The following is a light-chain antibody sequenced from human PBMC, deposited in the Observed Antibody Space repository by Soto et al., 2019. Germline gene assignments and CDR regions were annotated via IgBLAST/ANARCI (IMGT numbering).Light chain of an antibody. CDR2: SNN. Sequence: QSVLTQPPSASGTPGQRVTISCSGSSSNIGSNTVNWYQQLPGTAPKLLIYSNNQRPSGVPDRFSGSKSGTSASLAISGLQSEDESDCYCAAWDESLNGNVVFGGGTKVTVL. CDR3: AAWDESLNGNVV. J-gene: IGLJ2*01. V-gene: IGLV1-44*01. CDR1: SSNIGSNT.